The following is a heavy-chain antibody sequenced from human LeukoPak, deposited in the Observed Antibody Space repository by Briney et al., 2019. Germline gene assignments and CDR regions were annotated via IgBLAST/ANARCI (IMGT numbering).Heavy chain of an antibody. CDR3: ARLGYYGSGSYPTHFDY. V-gene: IGHV5-51*01. J-gene: IGHJ4*02. CDR2: IYPGDSDT. CDR1: GYSFTSYW. Sequence: GESLKISCKGSGYSFTSYWIGWVRPMPGKGLEWMGIIYPGDSDTRYSPSFQGQVTISADKSISTAYLQWSSLKASDTAMYYCARLGYYGSGSYPTHFDYWGQGTLVTVSS. D-gene: IGHD3-10*01.